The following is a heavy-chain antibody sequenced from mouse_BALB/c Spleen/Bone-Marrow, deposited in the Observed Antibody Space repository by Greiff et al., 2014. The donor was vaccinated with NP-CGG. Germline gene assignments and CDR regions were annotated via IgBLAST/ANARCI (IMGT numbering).Heavy chain of an antibody. CDR1: GYAFSIYW. Sequence: QVQLQQSGAELVRPGSSVEISCKASGYAFSIYWMNWVKQRPGQGLEWIGQIYPGDDDTDYNGKFKGKATLTADRSSSTAYMQLNSLTSEDSAVYFCARGGISIDYWGQGTTLTVSS. V-gene: IGHV1-80*01. CDR2: IYPGDDDT. J-gene: IGHJ2*01. CDR3: ARGGISIDY.